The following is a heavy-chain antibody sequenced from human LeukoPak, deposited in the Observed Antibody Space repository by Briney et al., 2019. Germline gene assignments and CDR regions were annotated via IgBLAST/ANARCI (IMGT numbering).Heavy chain of an antibody. CDR3: ANTGTTGTNTADY. Sequence: PGGSLRLSCAASGFTFSSYGMHWVRQAPGKGLEWVAVISYDGSNKYYADSVKGRFTISRDNSKNTLCLQMSSLRAEDTAVYYCANTGTTGTNTADYWGQGTLVTVSS. J-gene: IGHJ4*02. CDR2: ISYDGSNK. V-gene: IGHV3-30*18. CDR1: GFTFSSYG. D-gene: IGHD1-1*01.